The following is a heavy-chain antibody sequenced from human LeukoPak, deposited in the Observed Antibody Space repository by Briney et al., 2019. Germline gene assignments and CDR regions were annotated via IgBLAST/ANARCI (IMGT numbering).Heavy chain of an antibody. J-gene: IGHJ4*02. CDR2: ISYDGSNK. Sequence: GGSLRLSCAASGFTFSSYAMSWVRQAPGKGLEWVAVISYDGSNKYYADSVKGRFTISRDNSKNTLYLQMNSLRAEDTAVYYCARDRTAVADYWGQGTLVTVSS. CDR1: GFTFSSYA. V-gene: IGHV3-30-3*01. D-gene: IGHD6-19*01. CDR3: ARDRTAVADY.